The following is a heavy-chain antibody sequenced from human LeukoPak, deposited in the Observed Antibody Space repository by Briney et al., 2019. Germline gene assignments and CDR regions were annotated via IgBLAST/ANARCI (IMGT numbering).Heavy chain of an antibody. J-gene: IGHJ4*02. CDR1: GFTFSTYC. V-gene: IGHV3-74*01. Sequence: GGSLRLSCAASGFTFSTYCMHWVRQAPGKGPMWVSRICPDGTVTNYADSVKARFIISGDNARNTVYLLMNSLRVEDTAVYYCVRDFRSADYWGQGTLVTVSS. CDR2: ICPDGTVT. CDR3: VRDFRSADY.